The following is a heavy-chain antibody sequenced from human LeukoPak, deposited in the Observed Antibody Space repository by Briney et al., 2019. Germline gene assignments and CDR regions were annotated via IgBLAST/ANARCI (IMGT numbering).Heavy chain of an antibody. Sequence: PSETLSLTXTVSGGSVTNNDYYWTGIRQPPGKGLEWIGYIYYSGSSYYNPSLESRLTIAVDTSKNQFSLSLRSVTAADTAVYYCARVVGIVYVLEIFNYYYYMDIWGKGTTVTVSS. D-gene: IGHD3-22*01. CDR1: GGSVTNNDYY. CDR3: ARVVGIVYVLEIFNYYYYMDI. CDR2: IYYSGSS. J-gene: IGHJ6*03. V-gene: IGHV4-30-4*08.